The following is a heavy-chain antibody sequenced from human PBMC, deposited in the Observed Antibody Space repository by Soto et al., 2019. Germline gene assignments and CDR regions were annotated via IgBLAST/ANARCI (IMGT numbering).Heavy chain of an antibody. V-gene: IGHV1-8*02. CDR2: MNPNSGNT. CDR3: ARPLNNHYFGY. CDR1: GYSFTSYY. Sequence: ASVKVSCKASGYSFTSYYMHWVRQATGQGLEWMGWMNPNSGNTGYAQKFQGRVTMTRNTSISTAYLELSSLRSDDTAVYYCARPLNNHYFGYWGEGTLVTVSS. J-gene: IGHJ4*02.